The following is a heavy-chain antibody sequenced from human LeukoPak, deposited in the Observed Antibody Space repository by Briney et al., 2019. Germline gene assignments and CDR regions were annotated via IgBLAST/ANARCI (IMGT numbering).Heavy chain of an antibody. Sequence: SQTLSLTCAISGDSVSSNSAAWNWIRQSPSRGLEWLGRTYYRSKWYNDYAVSVKSRITINPDTSKNQFSLKLSSVTAADTAVYYCATSFGYGDYVFDYWGQGTLVTVSS. CDR3: ATSFGYGDYVFDY. J-gene: IGHJ4*02. V-gene: IGHV6-1*01. D-gene: IGHD4-17*01. CDR1: GDSVSSNSAA. CDR2: TYYRSKWYN.